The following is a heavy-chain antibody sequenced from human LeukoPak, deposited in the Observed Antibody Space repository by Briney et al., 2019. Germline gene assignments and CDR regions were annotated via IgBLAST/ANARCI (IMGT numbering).Heavy chain of an antibody. CDR3: ARDEDSSGYCFDY. CDR1: GYTFTGYY. CDR2: INPNSGGT. D-gene: IGHD3-22*01. Sequence: ASVKVSCKASGYTFTGYYMRWVRQAPGQGLEWMGWINPNSGGTNYAQKFQGRVTMTRDTSISTAYMELSRLRSDDTAVYYCARDEDSSGYCFDYWGQGTLVTVSS. V-gene: IGHV1-2*02. J-gene: IGHJ4*02.